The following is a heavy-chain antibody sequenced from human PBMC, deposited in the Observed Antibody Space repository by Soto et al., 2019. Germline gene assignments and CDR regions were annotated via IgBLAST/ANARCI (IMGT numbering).Heavy chain of an antibody. CDR2: ISYDGSNK. CDR1: GFTFSSYG. D-gene: IGHD5-18*01. CDR3: AKIGYSYGEAFDI. J-gene: IGHJ3*02. Sequence: QVQLVESGGGGVQPGRSLRLSCAASGFTFSSYGMHWVRQAPGKGLEWVAVISYDGSNKYYADSVKGRFTISRDNSKNTLYLQMNSLRAEDTAVYYCAKIGYSYGEAFDIWGQGTMVTVSS. V-gene: IGHV3-30*18.